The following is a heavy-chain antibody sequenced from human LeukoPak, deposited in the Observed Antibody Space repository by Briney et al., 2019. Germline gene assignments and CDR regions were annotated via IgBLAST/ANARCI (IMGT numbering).Heavy chain of an antibody. CDR1: GGSISGYL. J-gene: IGHJ4*02. Sequence: SDTLSLTCTVSGGSISGYLWSWIRQPAGKGPGWVGYIHYTRTTNDNPSLNSRVPKSVDTSKNHFSLSLSSVTAADTAVYYCARYGITIVRGGKYYFDSWGQGTLVTVSS. D-gene: IGHD3-10*01. CDR2: IHYTRTT. V-gene: IGHV4-59*07. CDR3: ARYGITIVRGGKYYFDS.